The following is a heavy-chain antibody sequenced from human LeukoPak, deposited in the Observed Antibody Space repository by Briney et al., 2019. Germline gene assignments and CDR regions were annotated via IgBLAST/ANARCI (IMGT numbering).Heavy chain of an antibody. D-gene: IGHD6-19*01. CDR2: ISSSGGST. CDR1: GFTFRSYA. J-gene: IGHJ4*02. Sequence: PGGSLRLSCAASGFTFRSYAMSWVRQAPGKGLEWVPAISSSGGSTYHADSVRGRFTISRDNSKNTLYLQMNSLRAEDTAVYYCAKVGSGAVAGTSYLPFGYWGQGTLVTVSS. V-gene: IGHV3-23*01. CDR3: AKVGSGAVAGTSYLPFGY.